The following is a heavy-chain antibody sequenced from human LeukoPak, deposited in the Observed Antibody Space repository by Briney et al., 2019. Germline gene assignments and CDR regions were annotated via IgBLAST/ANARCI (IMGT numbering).Heavy chain of an antibody. CDR1: GYTLTELS. CDR2: FDPEDGET. J-gene: IGHJ6*02. V-gene: IGHV1-24*01. CDR3: ATVEVYNWNYGSMDV. Sequence: GASVTVSCKVSGYTLTELSMHWVRQAPGKGLEWMGGFDPEDGETIYAQKFQGRVTMTEDTSTDTAYMELSSLRSEDTAVYYCATVEVYNWNYGSMDVWGQGTTVTVSS. D-gene: IGHD1-7*01.